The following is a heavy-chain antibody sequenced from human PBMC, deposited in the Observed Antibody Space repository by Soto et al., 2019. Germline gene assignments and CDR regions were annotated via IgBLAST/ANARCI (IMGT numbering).Heavy chain of an antibody. CDR1: GFTFSAYG. D-gene: IGHD6-19*01. J-gene: IGHJ2*01. V-gene: IGHV3-23*01. CDR3: AKGKAVAGFWYFDL. CDR2: IIGSGTNT. Sequence: EVQLLESGGGLVQPGGSLRLSCAASGFTFSAYGMNWVRQAPGKGLEWVSGIIGSGTNTYYADSVKGRFTVSRDNSKNTLYLQMDSRRAEVSAFYYCAKGKAVAGFWYFDLWGRGTLVTVSS.